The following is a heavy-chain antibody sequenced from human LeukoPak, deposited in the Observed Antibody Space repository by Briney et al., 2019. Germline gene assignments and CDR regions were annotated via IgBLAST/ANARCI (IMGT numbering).Heavy chain of an antibody. CDR2: ISSSSSYI. Sequence: GGSLRLSCAASGFTFSSYSMNWVRQAPGKGLEWVSSISSSSSYIYYADSVKGRFTISRDNAKNSLYLQMNSLRAEDTAVYYCVRDNPRCCGVVPANIDDYWGQGTLVTVSS. CDR1: GFTFSSYS. J-gene: IGHJ4*02. D-gene: IGHD2-15*01. V-gene: IGHV3-21*01. CDR3: VRDNPRCCGVVPANIDDY.